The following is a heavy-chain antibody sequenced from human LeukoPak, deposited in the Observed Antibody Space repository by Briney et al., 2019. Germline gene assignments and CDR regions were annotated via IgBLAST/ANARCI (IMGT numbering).Heavy chain of an antibody. Sequence: SETLSLTCTVSGGSFSSYYWSWIRQPAGKGLEWIGRIYTSGSTNYNPSLKSRVTMSVDTSKNQFSLKLSSVTAADTAVYYCALAGELLEAFDIWGQGTMVTVSS. CDR3: ALAGELLEAFDI. V-gene: IGHV4-4*07. CDR2: IYTSGST. J-gene: IGHJ3*02. D-gene: IGHD1-26*01. CDR1: GGSFSSYY.